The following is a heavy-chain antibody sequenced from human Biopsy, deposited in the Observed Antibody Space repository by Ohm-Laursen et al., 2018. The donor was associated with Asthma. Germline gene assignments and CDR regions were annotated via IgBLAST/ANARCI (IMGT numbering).Heavy chain of an antibody. J-gene: IGHJ5*02. CDR1: GFSLSVDGVS. Sequence: PTQTLTLTCTYSGFSLSVDGVSVGWIRQPPGGGLEWLALVYWDDDTRYHPSLRNRLTITKDTSKSQVVLTMTNMDPLDTGTYYCVYRRRGCNGPDCYLYFLPWGQGLLVTVSS. CDR2: VYWDDDT. V-gene: IGHV2-5*02. D-gene: IGHD2-21*01. CDR3: VYRRRGCNGPDCYLYFLP.